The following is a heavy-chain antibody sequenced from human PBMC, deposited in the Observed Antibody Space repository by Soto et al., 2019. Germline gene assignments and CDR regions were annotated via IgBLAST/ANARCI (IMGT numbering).Heavy chain of an antibody. CDR2: ISGSGGDT. CDR3: VVPTGIEVTGPAY. D-gene: IGHD1-1*01. Sequence: QLLESGEALVQPGGSLRLFCAASGFTFSNYAMSWVRQAPGKGLQWVSAISGSGGDTYYADSVKGRFTISRDNSKKSLHLEMLSLRADVPAVYYCVVPTGIEVTGPAYWGQGTLGSVSS. J-gene: IGHJ4*02. CDR1: GFTFSNYA. V-gene: IGHV3-23*01.